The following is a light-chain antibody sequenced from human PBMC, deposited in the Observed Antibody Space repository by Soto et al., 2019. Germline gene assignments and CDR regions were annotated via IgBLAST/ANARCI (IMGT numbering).Light chain of an antibody. V-gene: IGKV3-20*01. CDR1: QSVSSSY. Sequence: EIVLTQSPGTLSLSPVERATLSFRASQSVSSSYLAWYQQKPGQAPRLLIYGASSRATGIPDRFSGSGSGTDFTLTISCLQSEDFATYYCQQYYSYPRTFGQGTKVDIK. J-gene: IGKJ1*01. CDR2: GAS. CDR3: QQYYSYPRT.